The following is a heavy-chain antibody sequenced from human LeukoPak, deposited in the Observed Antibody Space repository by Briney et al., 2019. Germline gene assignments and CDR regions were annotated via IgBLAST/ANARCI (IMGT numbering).Heavy chain of an antibody. D-gene: IGHD3-16*01. CDR2: IKQDGSEK. CDR1: GFTFSSYW. Sequence: GGSLRLSCAASGFTFSSYWMSWVRQAPGKGLEWVANIKQDGSEKQYVDSLKGRVTISRDNAKNSLYLEMNSLRAEDTAVYYCARDARGYFDYWGQGTLVTVSS. CDR3: ARDARGYFDY. J-gene: IGHJ4*02. V-gene: IGHV3-7*01.